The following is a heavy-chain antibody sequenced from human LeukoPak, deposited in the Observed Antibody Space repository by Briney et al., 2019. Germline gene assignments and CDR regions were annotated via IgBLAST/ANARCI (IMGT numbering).Heavy chain of an antibody. Sequence: ASVKVSCKASGYTFTSYDINWVRQATGQGLEWMGWMNPNSGNTGYAQKFQGRVTMTRNTSISTAYMELSSLRSEDTAVYYCARDLDDFWSGYAPYYYGMDVWGQGTTVTVSS. J-gene: IGHJ6*02. CDR3: ARDLDDFWSGYAPYYYGMDV. V-gene: IGHV1-8*01. D-gene: IGHD3-3*01. CDR1: GYTFTSYD. CDR2: MNPNSGNT.